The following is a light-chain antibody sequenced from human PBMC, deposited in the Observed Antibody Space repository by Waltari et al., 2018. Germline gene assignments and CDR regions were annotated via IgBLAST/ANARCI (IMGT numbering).Light chain of an antibody. V-gene: IGLV3-1*01. CDR2: NDK. CDR1: KLGEQD. J-gene: IGLJ2*01. Sequence: SYDLIQPPSVSVSTGQTVSIPCSGDKLGEQDTSWDQQKPGQSPVLVIYNDKKRPSGIPERFSGSNSGNTVTLTISGTQTLDEADYYCQTWANYSVFFGGGTKLTVL. CDR3: QTWANYSVF.